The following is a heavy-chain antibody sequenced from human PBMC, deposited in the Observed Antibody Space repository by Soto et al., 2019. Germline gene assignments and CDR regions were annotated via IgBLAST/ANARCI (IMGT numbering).Heavy chain of an antibody. D-gene: IGHD3-16*01. Sequence: GGSLRLSCAASGFTFSSYWMSWVRQAPGRGLEWVANIKQDGSEKYYVDSVKGRFTISRDNAKNSLYLQMNSLRAEDTAVYYCARDRMMGYYYGMDVWGQGTTVTVSS. J-gene: IGHJ6*02. CDR2: IKQDGSEK. CDR1: GFTFSSYW. V-gene: IGHV3-7*01. CDR3: ARDRMMGYYYGMDV.